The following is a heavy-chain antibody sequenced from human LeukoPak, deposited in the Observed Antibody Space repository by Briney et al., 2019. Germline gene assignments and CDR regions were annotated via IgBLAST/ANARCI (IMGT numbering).Heavy chain of an antibody. V-gene: IGHV3-53*05. CDR1: GFTVSSNY. J-gene: IGHJ6*03. CDR2: IYSGGST. Sequence: GGSLRLSCAASGFTVSSNYMSWVRQAPGKGLEWVSVIYSGGSTYYADSVKGRFTISRDNSRNTLYLQMNSLRGEDAAVYSCARGGIPTGPYYYFHYMDVWGKGTAVTVSS. CDR3: ARGGIPTGPYYYFHYMDV. D-gene: IGHD3-10*01.